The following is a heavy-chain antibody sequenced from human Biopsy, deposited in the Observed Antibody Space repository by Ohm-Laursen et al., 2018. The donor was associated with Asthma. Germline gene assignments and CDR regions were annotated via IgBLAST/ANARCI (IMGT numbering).Heavy chain of an antibody. Sequence: SLRLSCAASGFTFSTSWMTWVRQAPGKGLEWVANIKEDGSEKNYVDSVKGRFTISRDNAKNSLFLQMNNLRAEDTAVYYCVRSGTKWELYDAFDIWGQGTMVTVSS. CDR2: IKEDGSEK. V-gene: IGHV3-7*02. CDR3: VRSGTKWELYDAFDI. CDR1: GFTFSTSW. J-gene: IGHJ3*02. D-gene: IGHD1/OR15-1a*01.